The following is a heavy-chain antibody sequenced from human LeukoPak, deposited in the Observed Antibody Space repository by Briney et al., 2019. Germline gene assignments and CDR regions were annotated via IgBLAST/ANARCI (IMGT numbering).Heavy chain of an antibody. Sequence: GGSLRLSCAASGFTFSSYWMSWVRQAPGKGLEWVANIKQDGSEKYYVDSVKGRFTISRDNAKNSLYLQMNSLRAEDTAVYYCARGGSYDSSGYYGYWGQGTLVTVSS. CDR2: IKQDGSEK. CDR3: ARGGSYDSSGYYGY. V-gene: IGHV3-7*01. D-gene: IGHD3-22*01. CDR1: GFTFSSYW. J-gene: IGHJ4*02.